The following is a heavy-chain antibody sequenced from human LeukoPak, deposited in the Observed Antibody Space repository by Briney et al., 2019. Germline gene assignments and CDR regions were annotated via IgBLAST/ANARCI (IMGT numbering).Heavy chain of an antibody. CDR2: ISGSGGST. J-gene: IGHJ4*02. CDR1: GFTFSSCA. CDR3: AKDFEYSGYSSSNFDY. D-gene: IGHD6-13*01. V-gene: IGHV3-23*01. Sequence: GGSLRLSCAASGFTFSSCAMSWVRQAPGKGLEWVSGISGSGGSTYYADSVKGRFTISRDNSKNTLFLQMNSLRAEDTAVYYCAKDFEYSGYSSSNFDYWGQGTLVTVSS.